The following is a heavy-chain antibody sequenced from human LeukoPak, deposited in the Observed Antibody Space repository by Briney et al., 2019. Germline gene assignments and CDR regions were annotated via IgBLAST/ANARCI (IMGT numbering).Heavy chain of an antibody. CDR1: RFTFSNYG. V-gene: IGHV3-48*01. CDR3: ARRRHYDSSGYPYFDY. D-gene: IGHD3-22*01. CDR2: INSRSSTI. Sequence: GGSLRLSCAASRFTFSNYGVNWVRQAPGKGLEWVSYINSRSSTIYYADSVRGRFTISRDNAKNSLYLQMNSLRAEDTALYHCARRRHYDSSGYPYFDYWGQGTLVTVSS. J-gene: IGHJ4*02.